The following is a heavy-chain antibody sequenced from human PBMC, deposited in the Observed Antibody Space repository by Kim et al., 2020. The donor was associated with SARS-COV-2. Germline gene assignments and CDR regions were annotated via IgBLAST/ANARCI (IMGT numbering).Heavy chain of an antibody. D-gene: IGHD1-1*01. CDR2: IYNDGTT. J-gene: IGHJ4*02. Sequence: GGSLRLSCAASGFTVSGDYMSWVRQAPGKGLDWVSLIYNDGTTYYADSVKGRFTMSTDTSKNTLYLQMNSLRVDDTAVYYCARGCGKNWSHTSWGQGTM. CDR1: GFTVSGDY. V-gene: IGHV3-53*01. CDR3: ARGCGKNWSHTS.